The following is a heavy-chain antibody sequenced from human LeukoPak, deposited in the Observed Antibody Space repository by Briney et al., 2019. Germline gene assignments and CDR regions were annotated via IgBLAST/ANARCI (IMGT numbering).Heavy chain of an antibody. CDR3: ARGIYRGAFDI. D-gene: IGHD1-14*01. CDR2: IYYSGST. CDR1: GGSISSSSYY. J-gene: IGHJ3*02. V-gene: IGHV4-39*01. Sequence: SETLSLTCTVSGGSISSSSYYWGWIRQPPGKGLEWIGSIYYSGSTYYNPSLKSRVTISVDTSKNQFSLNLSSVTAADTAVYYCARGIYRGAFDIWGQGTMVAVSS.